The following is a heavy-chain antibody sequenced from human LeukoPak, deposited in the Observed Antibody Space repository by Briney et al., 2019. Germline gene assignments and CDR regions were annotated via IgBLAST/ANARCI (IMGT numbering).Heavy chain of an antibody. V-gene: IGHV1-69*13. J-gene: IGHJ4*02. Sequence: GASVKVSCKASGGTFSSYAISWVRQAPGQGLEWTGGIIPIFGTANYAQKFQGRVTITADESTSTAYMELSSLRSEDTAVYYCARLGYYGSGSYSYYFDYWGQGTLVTVSS. CDR2: IIPIFGTA. CDR3: ARLGYYGSGSYSYYFDY. D-gene: IGHD3-10*01. CDR1: GGTFSSYA.